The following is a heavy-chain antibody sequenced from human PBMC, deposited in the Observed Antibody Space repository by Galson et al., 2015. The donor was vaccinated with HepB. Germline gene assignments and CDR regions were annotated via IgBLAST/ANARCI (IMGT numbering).Heavy chain of an antibody. Sequence: SETLSLTCTVSGDSVSSSRYYWAWVRQPPGKGLEWIGTFYYSGRTFYNSSLKSRLTISVDTSQNQFSLKLTSVTAADTAIYYCARQGVYSGSPAGLGFWGQGTLVTVSS. CDR2: FYYSGRT. CDR3: ARQGVYSGSPAGLGF. J-gene: IGHJ4*02. D-gene: IGHD1-26*01. CDR1: GDSVSSSRYY. V-gene: IGHV4-39*01.